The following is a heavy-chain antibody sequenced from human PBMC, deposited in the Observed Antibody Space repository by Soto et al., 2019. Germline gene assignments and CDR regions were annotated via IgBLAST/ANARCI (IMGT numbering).Heavy chain of an antibody. J-gene: IGHJ4*02. CDR1: GFTFSSNA. Sequence: GGSLRLSCAASGFTFSSNAMTWVRQAPGKGLEWVSAISGSAGSTYYADSVKGRFTISRDNSKNTLYLQVNSLRAEDTAVYYCARGSSYYYDSSDYQYYFDYWGQGTLVTVSS. CDR3: ARGSSYYYDSSDYQYYFDY. V-gene: IGHV3-23*01. D-gene: IGHD3-22*01. CDR2: ISGSAGST.